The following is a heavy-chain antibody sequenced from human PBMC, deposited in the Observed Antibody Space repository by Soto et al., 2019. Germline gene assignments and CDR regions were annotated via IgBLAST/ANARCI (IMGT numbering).Heavy chain of an antibody. CDR3: ARAIMTTVTTPHWYFDL. J-gene: IGHJ2*01. CDR1: GGSISSSNW. CDR2: IYHSGST. D-gene: IGHD4-17*01. V-gene: IGHV4-4*02. Sequence: QVQLQESGPGLVKPSGTLSLTCAVSGGSISSSNWWSWVRQPPGKGLEWIGEIYHSGSTNYNPSLKSRFTISVDKSKNQFSLKLSSVTAADTAVYYCARAIMTTVTTPHWYFDLWGRGTLVTVSS.